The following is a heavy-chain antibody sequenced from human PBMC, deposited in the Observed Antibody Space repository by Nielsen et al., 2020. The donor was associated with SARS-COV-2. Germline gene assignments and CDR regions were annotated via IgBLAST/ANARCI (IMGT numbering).Heavy chain of an antibody. Sequence: GSLRLSCTVSGGSISSSSYYWGWIRQPPGKGLEWIGSIYYSGSTNYSPSLKSRVTISVDTSKNQFSLKLSSVTAADTAVYYCARTGTGYWGQGTLVTVSS. V-gene: IGHV4-39*07. D-gene: IGHD1-14*01. CDR3: ARTGTGY. CDR1: GGSISSSSYY. J-gene: IGHJ4*02. CDR2: IYYSGST.